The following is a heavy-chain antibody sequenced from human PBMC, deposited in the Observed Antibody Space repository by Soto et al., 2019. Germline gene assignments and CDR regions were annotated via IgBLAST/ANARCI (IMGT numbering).Heavy chain of an antibody. D-gene: IGHD6-13*01. V-gene: IGHV4-59*01. CDR1: GGSISSYY. CDR3: ARGSDYLAAGGYDY. CDR2: IYYSGST. J-gene: IGHJ4*02. Sequence: QVQLQESGPGLVKPSETLSLTCTVSGGSISSYYWSWIRRPPGKGLEWIGYIYYSGSTNYNPSLKSRVTISVDTSKNRFSLKLSSVTAADTAVYYCARGSDYLAAGGYDYWGQGTLVTVSS.